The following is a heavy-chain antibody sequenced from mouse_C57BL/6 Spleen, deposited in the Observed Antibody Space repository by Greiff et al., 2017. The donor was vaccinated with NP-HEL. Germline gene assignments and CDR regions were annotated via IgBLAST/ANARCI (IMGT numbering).Heavy chain of an antibody. CDR3: ARGGTGTDY. Sequence: VQLQQSGPELVKPGASVKISCKASGYAFSSSWMNWVKQRPGKGLEWIGRIYPGDGDTNYNGKFKGKATLTADISSSTAYMQLSSLTSEDSAVYCCARGGTGTDYWGQGTTLTVAS. CDR2: IYPGDGDT. CDR1: GYAFSSSW. J-gene: IGHJ2*01. D-gene: IGHD4-1*01. V-gene: IGHV1-82*01.